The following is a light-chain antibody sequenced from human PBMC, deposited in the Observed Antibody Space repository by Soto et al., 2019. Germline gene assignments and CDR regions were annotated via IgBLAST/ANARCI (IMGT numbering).Light chain of an antibody. Sequence: QSVLTQPPSVSGAPGQRVTISCTGNSSNIGAGYGVHWYQQLPGTAPKLLIYGNNNRPSGVPDRFSGSKSGTSASLAITGLQAEDEADYYCQSYDSSLSAYVFGPGTKVTVL. CDR2: GNN. V-gene: IGLV1-40*01. CDR1: SSNIGAGYG. CDR3: QSYDSSLSAYV. J-gene: IGLJ1*01.